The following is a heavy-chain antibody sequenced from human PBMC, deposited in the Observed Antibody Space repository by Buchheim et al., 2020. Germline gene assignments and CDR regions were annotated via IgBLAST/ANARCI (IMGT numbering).Heavy chain of an antibody. CDR1: GFTFSSYA. V-gene: IGHV3-23*01. Sequence: EVQLLESGGGLVQPGGSLRLSCAASGFTFSSYAMSWVRQAPGKGLEWVSAISGSVGSTYYADSVKGRFTISSDNSKNTLYLQMNSLRAEDTAVYYCARYYDFWSGYPLDYYGMDVWGQGTT. CDR3: ARYYDFWSGYPLDYYGMDV. D-gene: IGHD3-3*01. CDR2: ISGSVGST. J-gene: IGHJ6*02.